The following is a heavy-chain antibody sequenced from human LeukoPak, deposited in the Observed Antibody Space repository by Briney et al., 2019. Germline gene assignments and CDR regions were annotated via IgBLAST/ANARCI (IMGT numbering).Heavy chain of an antibody. CDR1: GFTFSDYD. CDR2: ISSRSIYV. D-gene: IGHD3-16*01. J-gene: IGHJ5*02. V-gene: IGHV3-21*01. Sequence: GGSLSLSCAASGFTFSDYDMNWVRQAPGKGLEWVSSISSRSIYVSYADSVKGRYTISRDNAKNSLYLQMNSLRAEDTAVYYCARDAREWLGYDYEAGWFDPWGQGTLVTVSS. CDR3: ARDAREWLGYDYEAGWFDP.